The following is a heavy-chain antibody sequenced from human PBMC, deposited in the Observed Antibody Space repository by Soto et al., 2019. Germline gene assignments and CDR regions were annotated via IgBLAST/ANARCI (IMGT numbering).Heavy chain of an antibody. CDR3: VRSKGGYSYGTPFDY. V-gene: IGHV3-9*01. CDR2: ISWNSGNI. CDR1: GFTFDDYA. Sequence: EVQLEESGGALVQPGRSLRLSCAASGFTFDDYAMHWVRQVLGKGLEWVSSISWNSGNIGYADSVKGRFTTSRDNAKNSRYLQINSLRPEDTALYYCVRSKGGYSYGTPFDYWGQGTLVTVSS. J-gene: IGHJ4*02. D-gene: IGHD5-18*01.